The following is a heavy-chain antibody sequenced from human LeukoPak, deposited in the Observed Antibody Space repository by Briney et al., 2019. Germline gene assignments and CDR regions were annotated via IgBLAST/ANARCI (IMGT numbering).Heavy chain of an antibody. CDR1: GFTFSSYW. CDR2: IKEDGSEK. D-gene: IGHD4-23*01. V-gene: IGHV3-7*01. J-gene: IGHJ4*02. CDR3: ARDRGYSTFDY. Sequence: GGSLRLSCAASGFTFSSYWMSWVRQAPGKGLEWVANIKEDGSEKNYVDSVKGRFTISRENAKNSLYLQMNSLRAEDTAVYYCARDRGYSTFDYWGQGTLVTVCS.